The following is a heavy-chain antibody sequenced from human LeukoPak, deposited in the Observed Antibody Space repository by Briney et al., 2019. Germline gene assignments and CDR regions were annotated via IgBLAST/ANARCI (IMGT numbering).Heavy chain of an antibody. J-gene: IGHJ4*02. Sequence: GGSLRLSCAASGFTVSSNYMSWVRQAPGKGLEWVSVIYSGGSTHYADSVKGRFTISRDNSKNTLYLQMNSLRAEDTAVYYCARERDNSGYYLRYWGQGTLVTVSS. CDR1: GFTVSSNY. D-gene: IGHD3-22*01. V-gene: IGHV3-53*01. CDR3: ARERDNSGYYLRY. CDR2: IYSGGST.